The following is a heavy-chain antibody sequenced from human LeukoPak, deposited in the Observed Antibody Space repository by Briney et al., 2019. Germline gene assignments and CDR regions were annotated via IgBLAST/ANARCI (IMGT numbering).Heavy chain of an antibody. CDR3: ARGLRLRYYDILTGYPSYDY. Sequence: SETLSLTCAVYGGSFSGYYWSWSRQPPGKGLEWIGEINHSGSTNYNPSLKSRVTISVDTSKNQFSLKLSSVTAADTAVYYCARGLRLRYYDILTGYPSYDYWGQGTLVTVSS. CDR2: INHSGST. J-gene: IGHJ4*02. D-gene: IGHD3-9*01. V-gene: IGHV4-34*01. CDR1: GGSFSGYY.